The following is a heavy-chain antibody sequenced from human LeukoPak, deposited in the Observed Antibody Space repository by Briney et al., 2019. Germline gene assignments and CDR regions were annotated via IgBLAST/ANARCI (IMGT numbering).Heavy chain of an antibody. J-gene: IGHJ4*02. CDR1: GYTLTNYN. CDR3: AREFGHCYGDNCFYFFDT. V-gene: IGHV1-18*01. CDR2: INTYKGDT. D-gene: IGHD4-23*01. Sequence: ASVRVSCKASGYTLTNYNISWVRQAPGQGLEWMGWINTYKGDTLYAQKLQRRLTMTPDTSTNTAYLELRNLRFDDTAVYYCAREFGHCYGDNCFYFFDTWGQGFRVTVSS.